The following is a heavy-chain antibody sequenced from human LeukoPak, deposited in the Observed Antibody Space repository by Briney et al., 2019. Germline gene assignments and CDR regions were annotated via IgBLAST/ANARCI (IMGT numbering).Heavy chain of an antibody. CDR3: ARGPLVTLPYFDY. CDR2: IYYSGST. D-gene: IGHD4-23*01. V-gene: IGHV4-59*01. J-gene: IGHJ4*02. CDR1: GGSISSYY. Sequence: SETLSLTCTVSGGSISSYYWSWIRQPPGKGLEWIGYIYYSGSTNYNPSLKSRVTISVDTSKNQFSLKLSSVTAADTAVYYCARGPLVTLPYFDYWGQGTLVTVSS.